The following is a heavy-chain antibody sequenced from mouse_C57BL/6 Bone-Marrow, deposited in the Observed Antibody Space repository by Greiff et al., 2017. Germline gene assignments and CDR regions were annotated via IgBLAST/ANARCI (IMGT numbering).Heavy chain of an antibody. CDR3: ARGVVATDYAMDY. CDR1: GYTFTSYW. CDR2: IDPSDSYT. D-gene: IGHD1-1*01. V-gene: IGHV1-69*01. Sequence: QVQLKESGAELVMPGASVKLSCKASGYTFTSYWMHWVKQRPGQGLEWIGEIDPSDSYTNYNQKFKGKSTLTVDKSSSTAYMQLSSLTSEDSAVYYCARGVVATDYAMDYWGQGTSVTVSS. J-gene: IGHJ4*01.